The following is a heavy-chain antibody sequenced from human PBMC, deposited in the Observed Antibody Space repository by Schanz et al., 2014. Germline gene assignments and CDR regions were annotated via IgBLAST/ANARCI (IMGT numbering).Heavy chain of an antibody. J-gene: IGHJ4*02. CDR2: ISYHGSEK. CDR1: GFSFSDYG. Sequence: QVQLVESGGSVVQPGRSLRLSCAGSGFSFSDYGMHWVRQAPGRGLEWVAVISYHGSEKYYADSVKGRFTISRDNSKNTLYLQLNSLRAEDTAVYYCAKKGGDYGSGSYQIIDDWGQGTLVTVSS. V-gene: IGHV3-30*18. CDR3: AKKGGDYGSGSYQIIDD. D-gene: IGHD3-10*01.